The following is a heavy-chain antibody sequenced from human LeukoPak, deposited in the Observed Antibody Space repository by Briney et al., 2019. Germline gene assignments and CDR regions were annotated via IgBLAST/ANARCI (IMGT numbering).Heavy chain of an antibody. CDR1: GYSISSGYY. D-gene: IGHD4-17*01. CDR3: ARKDYGDHRGFDY. V-gene: IGHV4-38-2*02. J-gene: IGHJ4*02. Sequence: SETLSLTCTVSGYSISSGYYWGWIRQPPGKGLEWIGSGSTYYNPSLKSRVTISVDKSKNQFSLNLISVTAADTAVYYCARKDYGDHRGFDYWGQGTLVTVSS. CDR2: SGST.